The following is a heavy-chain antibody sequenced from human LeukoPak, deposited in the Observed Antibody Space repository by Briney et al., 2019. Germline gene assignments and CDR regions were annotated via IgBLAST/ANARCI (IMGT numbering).Heavy chain of an antibody. D-gene: IGHD4-17*01. J-gene: IGHJ4*02. V-gene: IGHV3-30*02. CDR1: GFTFSSYG. Sequence: PGGSLRLSCAASGFTFSSYGMHWARQAPGKGLEWVAFIRYDGSNKYYADSVKGRFTISRDSSKNTLYLQMNSLRAEDTAVYYCAKDPRGDYVFDYWGQGTLVTVSS. CDR3: AKDPRGDYVFDY. CDR2: IRYDGSNK.